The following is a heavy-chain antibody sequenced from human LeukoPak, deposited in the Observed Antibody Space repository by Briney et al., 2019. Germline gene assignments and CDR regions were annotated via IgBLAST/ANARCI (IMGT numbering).Heavy chain of an antibody. V-gene: IGHV3-23*01. CDR2: ISGSGGST. CDR3: AKDLGGSERGYSYGPFDY. D-gene: IGHD5-18*01. Sequence: QTGGSLRLSCAASGFTFSDYYMSWIRQAPGKGLEWVSAISGSGGSTYYADSVKGRFTISRDNSKNTLYLQMNSLRAEDTAVYYCAKDLGGSERGYSYGPFDYWGQGTLVTVSS. J-gene: IGHJ4*02. CDR1: GFTFSDYY.